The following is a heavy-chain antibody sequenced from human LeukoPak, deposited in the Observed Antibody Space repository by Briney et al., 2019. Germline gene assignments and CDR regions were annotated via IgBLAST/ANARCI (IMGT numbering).Heavy chain of an antibody. J-gene: IGHJ4*02. D-gene: IGHD6-19*01. Sequence: GESLKISCKGSGYSFSSYWIGWVRQMPGKGLEWMGIIYPGDSDTRYSPSFQGQVTISADRSISTAYLQWSSLKASDTAMYYCARRTDSSGWYGGYYFDYWGQGTLVTVSS. CDR2: IYPGDSDT. V-gene: IGHV5-51*01. CDR1: GYSFSSYW. CDR3: ARRTDSSGWYGGYYFDY.